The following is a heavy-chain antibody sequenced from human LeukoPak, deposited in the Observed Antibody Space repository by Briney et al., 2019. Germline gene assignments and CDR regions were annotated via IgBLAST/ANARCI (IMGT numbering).Heavy chain of an antibody. CDR3: ARDRQFRLHDP. CDR2: IITRGGSV. V-gene: IGHV3-11*01. Sequence: GGSLRLSWTASGFPFSDFYMSWIRQAPGEGLGWLSYIITRGGSVSYVDSVKGRLTISRDNAKNSVYLQIDSLRAEDTAMYYCARDRQFRLHDPWGQGILVTVSS. D-gene: IGHD3-16*01. J-gene: IGHJ5*02. CDR1: GFPFSDFY.